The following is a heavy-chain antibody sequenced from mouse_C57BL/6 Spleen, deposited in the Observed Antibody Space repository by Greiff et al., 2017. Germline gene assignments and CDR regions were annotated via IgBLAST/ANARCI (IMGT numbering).Heavy chain of an antibody. J-gene: IGHJ1*03. CDR2: ISSGSSTI. CDR3: ARKGAGYWYFDV. CDR1: GFTFSDYG. Sequence: EVKLMESGGGLVKPGGSLKLSCAASGFTFSDYGMHWVRQAPEKGLEWVAYISSGSSTIYYADTVKGRFTISRDNAKNTLFLQMTSLRSEDTAMCYCARKGAGYWYFDVWGTGTTVTVSS. V-gene: IGHV5-17*01.